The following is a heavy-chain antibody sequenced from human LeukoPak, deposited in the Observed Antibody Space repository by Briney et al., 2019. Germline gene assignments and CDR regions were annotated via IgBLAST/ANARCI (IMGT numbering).Heavy chain of an antibody. CDR1: GFTFSSYS. CDR3: AVPYGSGSSSFDY. CDR2: TSYDGSNK. J-gene: IGHJ4*02. Sequence: SGGSLRLSCAASGFTFSSYSMNWVRQAPGKGLEWVAATSYDGSNKYYAESVRGRFTISRDNSKNTLYVQMNSLRAEDTAVYYCAVPYGSGSSSFDYWGQGTLVTVSS. D-gene: IGHD3-10*01. V-gene: IGHV3-30*03.